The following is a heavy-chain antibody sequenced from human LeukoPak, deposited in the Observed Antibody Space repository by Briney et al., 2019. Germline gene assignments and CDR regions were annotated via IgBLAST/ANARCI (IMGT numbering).Heavy chain of an antibody. V-gene: IGHV3-30*18. CDR3: AKDPERSSPYYYYGMDV. D-gene: IGHD6-13*01. J-gene: IGHJ6*02. Sequence: GGSLRLSCAASGFTFNIYGMHWVRQAAGRGLEWVAVISYDGSNKYYADSVKGRFTISRDNSKNTLFLQMNSLRGEDTAVCYCAKDPERSSPYYYYGMDVWGQGTTVTVSS. CDR2: ISYDGSNK. CDR1: GFTFNIYG.